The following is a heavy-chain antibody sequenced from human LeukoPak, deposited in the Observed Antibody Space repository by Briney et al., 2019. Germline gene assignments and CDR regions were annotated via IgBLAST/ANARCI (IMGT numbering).Heavy chain of an antibody. CDR2: ITSGGGSL. V-gene: IGHV3-48*03. CDR1: GFTFSQYE. D-gene: IGHD3-10*01. Sequence: PGGSLRLSCTASGFTFSQYEMNWVRQAPGKGLEWVAYITSGGGSLHYADSVQGRFTISRDNAKNSLFLQMNSLRAEATAVYYCARDMVRGVKDAFDSWGQGTLVTVSS. J-gene: IGHJ5*01. CDR3: ARDMVRGVKDAFDS.